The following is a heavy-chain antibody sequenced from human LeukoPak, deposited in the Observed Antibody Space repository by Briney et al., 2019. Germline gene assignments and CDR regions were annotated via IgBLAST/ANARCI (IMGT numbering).Heavy chain of an antibody. J-gene: IGHJ5*02. D-gene: IGHD3-10*01. V-gene: IGHV4-39*07. CDR2: IFYSGST. Sequence: SETLSLTCTVSGGSISTSNYYWGWIRQPPGKGLEWIGNIFYSGSTYYSPSLKSRVTISLDTSRNQFSLKLSSVTAADTAVYYCARDYYGSGSYYAPFDPWGQGTLVTVSS. CDR3: ARDYYGSGSYYAPFDP. CDR1: GGSISTSNYY.